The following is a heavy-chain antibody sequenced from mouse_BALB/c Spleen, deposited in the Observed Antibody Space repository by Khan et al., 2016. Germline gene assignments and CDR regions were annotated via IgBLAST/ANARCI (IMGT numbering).Heavy chain of an antibody. CDR2: ISSGGNYT. CDR1: GFTFSSYT. V-gene: IGHV5-6-4*01. CDR3: TRDSSGGFAY. D-gene: IGHD3-1*01. J-gene: IGHJ3*01. Sequence: EVELVESGGGLVKPGGSRKLSCAASGFTFSSYTMSWVRQTPEKRLEWVATISSGGNYTYYPDTVKGRFTISRDNAKNTLYLQMSSLKSEDTTMYYCTRDSSGGFAYWGQGTLVTVSA.